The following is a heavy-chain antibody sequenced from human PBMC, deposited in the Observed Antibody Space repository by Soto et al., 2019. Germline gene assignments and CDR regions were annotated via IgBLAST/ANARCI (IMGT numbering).Heavy chain of an antibody. D-gene: IGHD5-12*01. CDR1: GGSISSRSYY. V-gene: IGHV4-39*01. CDR2: IYYSGST. CDR3: ARHPGGVATIGGYFDY. J-gene: IGHJ4*02. Sequence: QLQLQESGPGLVKPSETLSLTCTVPGGSISSRSYYWGWIRQPPGKGLEWIGSIYYSGSTYYNPSLTSRVTISVDTSKNQFSLTLSSVTAAATAVYYCARHPGGVATIGGYFDYRGQGTLVTVSS.